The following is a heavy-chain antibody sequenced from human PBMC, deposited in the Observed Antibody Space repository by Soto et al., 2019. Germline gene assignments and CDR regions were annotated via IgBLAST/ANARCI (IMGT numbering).Heavy chain of an antibody. Sequence: QVQVVQSGAEVKKPGSSVRVSCKASGGTSSSYAITWIRQAPGQGLEWMGGIIPMLDTTDYAQKFQGRVTFTADKSTSTGYIELSSLTSEDTAVYYCASGGTTVNRRFDFWGQGTLVTVSS. CDR3: ASGGTTVNRRFDF. J-gene: IGHJ4*02. CDR2: IIPMLDTT. CDR1: GGTSSSYA. D-gene: IGHD4-4*01. V-gene: IGHV1-69*06.